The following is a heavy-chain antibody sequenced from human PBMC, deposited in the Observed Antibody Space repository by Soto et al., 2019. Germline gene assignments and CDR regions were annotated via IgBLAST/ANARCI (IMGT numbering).Heavy chain of an antibody. D-gene: IGHD6-6*01. CDR2: IDPSDSYT. Sequence: GESLKISCKGSGYSFTSYWISWVRQMPGKGLEWMGRIDPSDSYTNYSPSFQGHVTISADKSISTAYLQWSSLKASDTAMYYCARQSIAARGGYYYYGMDVWGQGPTLTVSS. V-gene: IGHV5-10-1*01. CDR3: ARQSIAARGGYYYYGMDV. CDR1: GYSFTSYW. J-gene: IGHJ6*02.